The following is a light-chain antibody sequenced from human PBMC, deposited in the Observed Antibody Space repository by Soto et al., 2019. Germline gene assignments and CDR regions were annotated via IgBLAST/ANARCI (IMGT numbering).Light chain of an antibody. CDR2: AAS. CDR3: QQSYSFPWT. Sequence: DIQMTQSPSSLSASVGDRVTITCRASQSITTYVNWYQQKPGKAPNLLIYAASNLQSGVPSRFSGSGSGTDFTLTISSLQPEAFATYYCQQSYSFPWTFGQGTKVEIK. J-gene: IGKJ1*01. CDR1: QSITTY. V-gene: IGKV1-39*01.